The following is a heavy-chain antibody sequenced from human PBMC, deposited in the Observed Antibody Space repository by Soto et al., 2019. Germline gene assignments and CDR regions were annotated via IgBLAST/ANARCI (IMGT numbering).Heavy chain of an antibody. D-gene: IGHD4-17*01. CDR1: GFTFSSYG. CDR2: ISYDGSNK. CDR3: AKDREYGLKDY. V-gene: IGHV3-30*18. Sequence: QVQLVESGGGVVQPGRSLRLSCAASGFTFSSYGMHWVRQAPGKGLEWVAVISYDGSNKYYADSVKGRFTISRDNSKNTLYLQMNSLRAEDTAVYYCAKDREYGLKDYWGQGTLVTVSS. J-gene: IGHJ4*02.